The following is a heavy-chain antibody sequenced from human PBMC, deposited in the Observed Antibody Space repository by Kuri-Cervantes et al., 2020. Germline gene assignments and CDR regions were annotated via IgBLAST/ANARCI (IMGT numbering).Heavy chain of an antibody. CDR2: INHSGST. D-gene: IGHD6-6*01. V-gene: IGHV4-34*01. CDR3: ARGVAARFWFDP. Sequence: GSLRLSCAVCGGSFSGYYWSWIRQPPGKGLEWIGEINHSGSTNYNPSLKSRVTISVDTSKNQFSLKLSSVTAADTAVYYCARGVAARFWFDPWGQGTLVTVSS. J-gene: IGHJ5*02. CDR1: GGSFSGYY.